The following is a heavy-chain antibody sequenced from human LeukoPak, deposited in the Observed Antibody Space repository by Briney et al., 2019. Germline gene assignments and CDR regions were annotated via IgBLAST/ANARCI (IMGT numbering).Heavy chain of an antibody. D-gene: IGHD6-13*01. V-gene: IGHV4-59*01. Sequence: SETLSLTCTVSGGSISSYHWSWFRQAPGKGLEWIGYIYDSGSTNFNPSLKSRVTISVDTSKNQFSLRLSSVTAADTAVYYCARGYSSNWNWFDPWGQGTLVTVSS. CDR3: ARGYSSNWNWFDP. J-gene: IGHJ5*02. CDR1: GGSISSYH. CDR2: IYDSGST.